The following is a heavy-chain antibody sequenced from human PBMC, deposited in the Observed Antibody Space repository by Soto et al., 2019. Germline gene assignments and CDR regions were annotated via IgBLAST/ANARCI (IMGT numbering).Heavy chain of an antibody. D-gene: IGHD1-26*01. V-gene: IGHV4-39*01. CDR3: ARQPFYNSGSYPLFDY. CDR1: GGSISSSSYY. Sequence: SETLSLTCTVSGGSISSSSYYWGWIRQPPGKGLEWIGSIYYSGSTYYNPSLKSRVTISVDTSKNQFSLKLSSVTAADTAVYYSARQPFYNSGSYPLFDYWGQGTLVTVSS. J-gene: IGHJ4*02. CDR2: IYYSGST.